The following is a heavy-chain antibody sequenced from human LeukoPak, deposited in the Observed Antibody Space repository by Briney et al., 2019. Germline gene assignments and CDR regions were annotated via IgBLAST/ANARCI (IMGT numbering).Heavy chain of an antibody. V-gene: IGHV1-2*04. Sequence: ASVKVSCKASGYTFTGYYMHWVRQAPGQGLEWMGWINPNSGGTNYAQKFQGWVIMTRDTSISTAYMELSRLRSDDTAVYYCARESSGLGYGFDYWGQGTLVTVSS. J-gene: IGHJ4*02. CDR3: ARESSGLGYGFDY. CDR2: INPNSGGT. CDR1: GYTFTGYY. D-gene: IGHD3/OR15-3a*01.